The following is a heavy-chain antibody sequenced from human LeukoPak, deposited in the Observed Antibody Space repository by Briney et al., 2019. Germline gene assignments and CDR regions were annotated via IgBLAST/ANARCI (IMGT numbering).Heavy chain of an antibody. D-gene: IGHD3-22*01. CDR2: IYPGDSDT. J-gene: IGHJ4*02. V-gene: IGHV5-51*01. Sequence: GESLKISCKGSGYSFTSYWIGWVRQMPGKGLEWMGIIYPGDSDTRYSPSFQGQVTISADKSICTAYLQWSSLKASDTAMYYCARYYYDSSGPHYYFDYWGQGTLVTVSS. CDR1: GYSFTSYW. CDR3: ARYYYDSSGPHYYFDY.